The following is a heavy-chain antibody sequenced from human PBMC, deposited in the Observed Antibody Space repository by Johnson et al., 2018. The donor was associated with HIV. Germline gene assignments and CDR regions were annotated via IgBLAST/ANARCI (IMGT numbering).Heavy chain of an antibody. V-gene: IGHV3-23*04. CDR1: GFTFNSYA. J-gene: IGHJ3*02. CDR3: ARRDDIRNGAFDI. D-gene: IGHD3-22*01. Sequence: MLLVQSGGGFVKPGGSLRLSCAASGFTFNSYAMTWVRQAPGKGLEWVSSVSGSGDDTYYADSVKGRFTISRDNSKNTLYLQMNSLRAEDTAVYYCARRDDIRNGAFDIWGQGTMVTVSS. CDR2: VSGSGDDT.